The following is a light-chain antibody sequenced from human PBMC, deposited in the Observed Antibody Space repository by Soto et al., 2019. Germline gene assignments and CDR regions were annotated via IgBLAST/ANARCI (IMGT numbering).Light chain of an antibody. Sequence: DIQMTQSPSTLSASVGDRVTITCRASQSISNWLAWYQQRPGKAPKLLIYDASTLESWVPSRFSGSGSGTEFTLTISGLRPDYFATYYCQQYTTYSYTLGQGTKVDIK. CDR3: QQYTTYSYT. V-gene: IGKV1-5*01. CDR2: DAS. J-gene: IGKJ2*01. CDR1: QSISNW.